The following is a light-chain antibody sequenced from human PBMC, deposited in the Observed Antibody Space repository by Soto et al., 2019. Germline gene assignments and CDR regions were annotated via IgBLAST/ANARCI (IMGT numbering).Light chain of an antibody. V-gene: IGKV1-39*01. CDR2: AAS. CDR1: QSISSY. J-gene: IGKJ2*01. Sequence: DIQMTQSPSSLSASVGDRVTITCRASQSISSYLNWYQQNPGKAPKLLIYAASSLQSGVPSRFSGSGSTTDFPLTISRLQPEDSATYYCQQSYSPYAFGQGTKLEIK. CDR3: QQSYSPYA.